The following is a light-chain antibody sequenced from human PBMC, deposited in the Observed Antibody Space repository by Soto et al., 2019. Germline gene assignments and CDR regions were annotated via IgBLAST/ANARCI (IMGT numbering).Light chain of an antibody. CDR2: EVY. V-gene: IGLV2-8*01. Sequence: QSVLTQPPSASGSPGQSVTISCTGTSSDVGGYNYVSWYQHPPGKAPKLIIYEVYKRPSGVPDRFSGSKSGNTAALTVSGLQAEDEADYYCSSYVGANSYVFGTGTKVTVL. CDR3: SSYVGANSYV. CDR1: SSDVGGYNY. J-gene: IGLJ1*01.